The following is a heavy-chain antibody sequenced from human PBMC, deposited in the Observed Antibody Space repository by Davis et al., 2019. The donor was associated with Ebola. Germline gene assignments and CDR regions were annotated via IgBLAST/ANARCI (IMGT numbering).Heavy chain of an antibody. Sequence: GESLKISCAASGFTFSSYEMNWVRQAPGKGLEWVSYISSTGSTIYYADSVKGRFTNSRDNAKNSLYLQMNSLRAEDTAVYYCARAPLATVTTKYGMDVWGQGTTVTVSS. D-gene: IGHD4-17*01. J-gene: IGHJ6*02. CDR3: ARAPLATVTTKYGMDV. V-gene: IGHV3-48*03. CDR2: ISSTGSTI. CDR1: GFTFSSYE.